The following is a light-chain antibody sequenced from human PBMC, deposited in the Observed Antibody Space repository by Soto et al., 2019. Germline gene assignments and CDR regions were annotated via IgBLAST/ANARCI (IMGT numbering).Light chain of an antibody. V-gene: IGLV2-8*01. Sequence: QSALTQPPSASGSPGQSVTISCTGTSSDVGAYNYVSWYQHRPGKAPKLMIYEVTKRPSGVPDRFSGAKSGNTASLTVSGLQAEDEADYYCTSHAGTNNFTYVFGTGTKLTVL. CDR1: SSDVGAYNY. CDR3: TSHAGTNNFTYV. J-gene: IGLJ1*01. CDR2: EVT.